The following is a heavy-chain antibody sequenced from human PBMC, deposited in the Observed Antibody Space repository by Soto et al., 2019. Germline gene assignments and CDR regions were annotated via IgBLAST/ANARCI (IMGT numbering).Heavy chain of an antibody. CDR3: ARGLLSQHYYYYYMDV. CDR2: IYPGDSDT. V-gene: IGHV5-51*01. J-gene: IGHJ6*03. Sequence: GESLKISCKGSGYSFTSYWIGWVRQMPGKGLEWMGIIYPGDSDTRYSPSFQGQVTISADKSISTAYLQWSSLKASDTAVYYCARGLLSQHYYYYYMDVWGKGTTVTVSS. CDR1: GYSFTSYW.